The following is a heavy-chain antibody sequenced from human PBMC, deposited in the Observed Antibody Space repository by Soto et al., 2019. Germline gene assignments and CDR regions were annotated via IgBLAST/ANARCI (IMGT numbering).Heavy chain of an antibody. CDR3: ARTPFDYYDSSGYYLWYFDL. CDR1: GYSISSGYY. Sequence: KTSETLSLTCAVSGYSISSGYYWGWIRQPPGKGLEWIGSIYHSASTYYNPSLKSRVTISVDTSKNQFSLKLSSVTAADTAVYYCARTPFDYYDSSGYYLWYFDLWGRGTLVTVSS. J-gene: IGHJ2*01. D-gene: IGHD3-22*01. V-gene: IGHV4-38-2*01. CDR2: IYHSAST.